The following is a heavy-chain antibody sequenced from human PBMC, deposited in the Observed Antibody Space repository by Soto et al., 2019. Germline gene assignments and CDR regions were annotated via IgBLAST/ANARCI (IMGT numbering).Heavy chain of an antibody. CDR2: ISSSSSYI. D-gene: IGHD4-17*01. V-gene: IGHV3-21*01. Sequence: EVQLVESGGGLVKPGGSLRLSCAASGFTFSSYSMNWVRQAPGKGLEWVSSISSSSSYIYYADSVKGRFTISRDNAKNSLYLQMNSLRAADTAVYYCAILSYGDYDDAFDIWSQGTMVTVSS. J-gene: IGHJ3*02. CDR3: AILSYGDYDDAFDI. CDR1: GFTFSSYS.